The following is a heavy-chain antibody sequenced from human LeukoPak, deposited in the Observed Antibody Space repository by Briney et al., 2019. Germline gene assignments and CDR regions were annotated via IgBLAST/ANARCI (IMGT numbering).Heavy chain of an antibody. CDR2: ISGSGGST. CDR1: GFTFSNAW. V-gene: IGHV3-23*01. J-gene: IGHJ4*02. CDR3: TTATAPRY. D-gene: IGHD4-17*01. Sequence: PGGSLRLSCAASGFTFSNAWMSWVRQAPGRGLEWVSAISGSGGSTYYADSVKGRFTISRDNSKNTLYLQLNSLKTEDTAVYYCTTATAPRYWGQGTLVTVSS.